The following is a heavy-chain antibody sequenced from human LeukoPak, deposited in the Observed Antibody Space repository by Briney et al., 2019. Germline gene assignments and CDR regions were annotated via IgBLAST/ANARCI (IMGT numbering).Heavy chain of an antibody. V-gene: IGHV3-30*03. CDR3: ASGPDYYDSSGPDY. J-gene: IGHJ4*02. D-gene: IGHD3-22*01. CDR2: ISYDGSNK. Sequence: GGSLRLSCAASGFTFSSYGMHWVRQAPGKGLEWVAVISYDGSNKYYADSVKGRFTISRDNSKNTLYLQMNSLRAEDTAVYHCASGPDYYDSSGPDYWGQGTLVTVSS. CDR1: GFTFSSYG.